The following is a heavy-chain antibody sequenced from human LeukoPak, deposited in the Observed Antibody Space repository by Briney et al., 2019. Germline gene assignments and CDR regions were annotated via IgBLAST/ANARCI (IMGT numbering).Heavy chain of an antibody. D-gene: IGHD4-23*01. CDR3: ARDGDTVLTRGYYYYMDV. J-gene: IGHJ6*03. Sequence: GGSLRLSCAASGFTFSSYEMNWVRQAPGKGLEWVSYISSSGSTIYYADSVKGRFTFSRDNAKNSLYLQMNSLRAEDTALYYCARDGDTVLTRGYYYYMDVWGKGTTVTVSS. V-gene: IGHV3-48*03. CDR1: GFTFSSYE. CDR2: ISSSGSTI.